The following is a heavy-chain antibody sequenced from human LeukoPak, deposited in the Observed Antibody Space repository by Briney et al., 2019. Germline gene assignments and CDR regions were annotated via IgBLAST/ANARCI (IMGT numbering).Heavy chain of an antibody. Sequence: SETLSLTCAVYGGSFSGYYWGWIRQPPGKGLEWIGEINHSGSTNYNPSLRSRVTISVDTSKNQFSLKLSSVTAADTAVYYCARGHPPLTYYYDSSGYYYNFYFDYWGQGTLVTVSS. J-gene: IGHJ4*02. V-gene: IGHV4-34*01. D-gene: IGHD3-22*01. CDR3: ARGHPPLTYYYDSSGYYYNFYFDY. CDR1: GGSFSGYY. CDR2: INHSGST.